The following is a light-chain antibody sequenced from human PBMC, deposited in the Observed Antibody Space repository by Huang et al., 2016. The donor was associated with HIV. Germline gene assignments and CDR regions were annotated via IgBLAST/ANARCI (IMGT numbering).Light chain of an antibody. CDR1: QSVSNN. J-gene: IGKJ4*01. Sequence: EIVMTQSPATLSVSPGERATLSYRASQSVSNNLAWYQQKPGQTPRLLIYGASTRATGIPARFSGSGSGTEFTLTISSLQSEDFAVYYCQQYNNWPPLTFGGGTKVEI. CDR3: QQYNNWPPLT. V-gene: IGKV3-15*01. CDR2: GAS.